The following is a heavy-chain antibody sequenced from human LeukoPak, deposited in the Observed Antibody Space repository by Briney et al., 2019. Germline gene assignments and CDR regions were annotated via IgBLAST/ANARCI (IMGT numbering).Heavy chain of an antibody. CDR1: GFTFSSYG. CDR2: IRYDGSNK. Sequence: GGSLRLSCAASGFTFSSYGMHWVRQAPGKGLEWVAFIRYDGSNKYYADSVKGRFTIFRDNSKNTLYLQMNSLRAEDTAVYYCAKDRRIAVAGTVIDYWGQGTLVTVSS. CDR3: AKDRRIAVAGTVIDY. D-gene: IGHD6-19*01. V-gene: IGHV3-30*02. J-gene: IGHJ4*02.